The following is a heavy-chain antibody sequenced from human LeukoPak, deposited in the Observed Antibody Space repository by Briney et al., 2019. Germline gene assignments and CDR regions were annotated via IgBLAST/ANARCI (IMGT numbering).Heavy chain of an antibody. CDR2: IYSGGST. CDR3: ASRDYYDSSGYYYGFPH. V-gene: IGHV3-66*01. CDR1: GFTVSSNY. D-gene: IGHD3-22*01. J-gene: IGHJ1*01. Sequence: GESLRLSCAASGFTVSSNYMSWVRQAPGKGLEWVSVIYSGGSTYYADSVKGRFTISRDNSKNTLYPQMNSLRAEDTAVYYCASRDYYDSSGYYYGFPHWGQGTLVTVSS.